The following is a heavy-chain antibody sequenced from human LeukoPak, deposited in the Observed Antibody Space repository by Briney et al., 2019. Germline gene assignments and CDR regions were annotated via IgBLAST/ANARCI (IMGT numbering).Heavy chain of an antibody. J-gene: IGHJ4*02. CDR2: ISYDGSNK. CDR3: ARDLAVAGTVWLDY. Sequence: GRSLRLSCAASGFTFSSYAMHWVRQAPGKGLEWVAVISYDGSNKYYADSVKGRFTISRDNSKNTLYLQMNSLRAEDTAVYYCARDLAVAGTVWLDYWGQGTLVTVSS. V-gene: IGHV3-30*04. D-gene: IGHD6-19*01. CDR1: GFTFSSYA.